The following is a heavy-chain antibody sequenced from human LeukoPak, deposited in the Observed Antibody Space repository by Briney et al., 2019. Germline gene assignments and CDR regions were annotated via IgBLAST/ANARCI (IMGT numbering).Heavy chain of an antibody. V-gene: IGHV3-23*01. D-gene: IGHD3-22*01. CDR2: INRGGDIT. CDR3: ARPFRQFDSSSSYSSFDL. Sequence: PGGSLRLSCEGSRYSFDSYAVTWVRQAPGKGLEWVSSINRGGDITYYAEAVKGRFTVSRDNSKNTLFLQMNSLRAEDTAVYYCARPFRQFDSSSSYSSFDLWGRGTVVTVSS. CDR1: RYSFDSYA. J-gene: IGHJ5*02.